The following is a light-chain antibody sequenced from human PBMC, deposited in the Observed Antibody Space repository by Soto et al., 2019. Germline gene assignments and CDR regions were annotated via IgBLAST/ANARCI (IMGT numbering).Light chain of an antibody. J-gene: IGLJ2*01. CDR2: RVY. CDR3: QVWDSTTAVL. V-gene: IGLV3-9*01. Sequence: SYELTQPLSVSVALGQTARITCGGSNIGSKSVHWYQKRPGQAPVVVMYRVYHRPSEIPERFSGSNSGNTATLTIRRAQAADEADYYCQVWDSTTAVLFGGGTQLTVL. CDR1: NIGSKS.